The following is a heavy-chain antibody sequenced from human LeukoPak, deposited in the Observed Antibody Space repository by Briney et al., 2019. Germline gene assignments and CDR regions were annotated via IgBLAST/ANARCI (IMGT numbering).Heavy chain of an antibody. J-gene: IGHJ4*02. Sequence: GGSLRLSCAASGFTFSSYAMSWVRQAPGKGLEWVANIKNDGAVKNYVDSVKGRFTISRDNAKNSLCLQMNSLRAEDTAVYYCAKDSYSKGDFWGQGVLVTVSS. D-gene: IGHD6-13*01. CDR2: IKNDGAVK. CDR1: GFTFSSYA. CDR3: AKDSYSKGDF. V-gene: IGHV3-7*01.